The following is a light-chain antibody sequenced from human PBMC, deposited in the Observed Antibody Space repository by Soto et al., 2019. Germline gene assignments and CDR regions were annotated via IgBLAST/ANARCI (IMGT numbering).Light chain of an antibody. J-gene: IGKJ3*01. Sequence: DIQMTQSPSSLSASVGDRVTITCRASQGISSYLAWYQQKPGKVPKLLIYGASTLHSGVPSRFSGSGTGTEFTLTSSSLQPEDVATYFGQRYNSFPNTFAPGTKVDIK. V-gene: IGKV1-27*01. CDR2: GAS. CDR1: QGISSY. CDR3: QRYNSFPNT.